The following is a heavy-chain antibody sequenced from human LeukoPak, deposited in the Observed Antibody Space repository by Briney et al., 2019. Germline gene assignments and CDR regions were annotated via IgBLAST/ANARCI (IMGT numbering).Heavy chain of an antibody. CDR2: IYYSGST. CDR3: ARYYSYGSNDAFDI. Sequence: SETLSLTCTVSGGSISSYYWSWIRQPPGKGLEWIGYIYYSGSTNYNPSLKSRVTISVDTSKNQFSLELSSVTAADTAVYYCARYYSYGSNDAFDIWGQGTMVTVSS. J-gene: IGHJ3*02. V-gene: IGHV4-59*08. CDR1: GGSISSYY. D-gene: IGHD5-18*01.